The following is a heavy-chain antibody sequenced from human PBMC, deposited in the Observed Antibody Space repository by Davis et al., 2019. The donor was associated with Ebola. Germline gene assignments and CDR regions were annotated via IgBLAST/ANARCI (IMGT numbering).Heavy chain of an antibody. CDR2: ISGSGGST. D-gene: IGHD6-19*01. Sequence: PGGSLRLSCAASGFTFSSYAMSWVRQAPGKGLEWVSAISGSGGSTYYADSVKGRFTISRDNSKNTLYLQMNSLRAEDTAVYYCARAPAVAGYYYYGMDVWGQGTTVTVSS. J-gene: IGHJ6*02. CDR3: ARAPAVAGYYYYGMDV. V-gene: IGHV3-23*01. CDR1: GFTFSSYA.